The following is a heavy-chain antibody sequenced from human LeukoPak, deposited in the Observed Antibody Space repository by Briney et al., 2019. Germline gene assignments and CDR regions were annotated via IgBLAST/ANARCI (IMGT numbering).Heavy chain of an antibody. CDR2: ITSSSSYI. CDR1: GFTFSSYN. CDR3: ARFDSASGSLDF. Sequence: GGSLRLSCAASGFTFSSYNMNWVRQAPGKGLEWVSSITSSSSYIYYADSVKGRFTISRDSSKNTLDLQLNSLRAEDTAVYYCARFDSASGSLDFWGQGTLVTVSS. J-gene: IGHJ4*02. V-gene: IGHV3-21*04. D-gene: IGHD2-15*01.